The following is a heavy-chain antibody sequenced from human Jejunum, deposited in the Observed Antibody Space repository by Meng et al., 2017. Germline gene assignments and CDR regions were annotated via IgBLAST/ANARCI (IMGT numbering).Heavy chain of an antibody. J-gene: IGHJ6*01. CDR2: TIPIFGTT. Sequence: SVKVSCKASGGTFSTYAITWVRQAPGQGLEWMGATIPIFGTTTYAQQFQGRLTITADGFTTTSYMELSSLRSDDTAVYYCARYCGGGDCAVPEQNYYGLDGWGQGTTVTVSS. D-gene: IGHD2-21*01. CDR1: GGTFSTYA. V-gene: IGHV1-69*13. CDR3: ARYCGGGDCAVPEQNYYGLDG.